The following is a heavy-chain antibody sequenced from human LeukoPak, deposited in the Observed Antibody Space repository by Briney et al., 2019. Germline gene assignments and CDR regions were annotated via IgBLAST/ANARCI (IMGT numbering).Heavy chain of an antibody. J-gene: IGHJ4*02. D-gene: IGHD3-16*01. Sequence: GGSLRLSCAASGFTFSSYAMSWVRQAPGKGLEWVSAISGSGGSTYYADSVKGRFTISRDNSKNTLYLQMNSLRAGDTAVYYCATRGGDGNPHDYWGQGTLVTVSS. CDR3: ATRGGDGNPHDY. V-gene: IGHV3-23*01. CDR1: GFTFSSYA. CDR2: ISGSGGST.